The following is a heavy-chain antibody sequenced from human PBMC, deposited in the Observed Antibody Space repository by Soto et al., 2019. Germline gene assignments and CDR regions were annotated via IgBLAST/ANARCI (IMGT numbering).Heavy chain of an antibody. CDR3: ARVIPGAEAWFDP. V-gene: IGHV1-18*01. CDR2: ISAYTDDP. Sequence: ASVKVSCKASGNTFTNFGVTWVRQAPGQGLEWMGWISAYTDDPNYAQKFQGRVTMTIDTSTSTAYLDLRSLTSDDTAVYYCARVIPGAEAWFDPWGHGTLVPVSS. D-gene: IGHD2-2*01. J-gene: IGHJ5*02. CDR1: GNTFTNFG.